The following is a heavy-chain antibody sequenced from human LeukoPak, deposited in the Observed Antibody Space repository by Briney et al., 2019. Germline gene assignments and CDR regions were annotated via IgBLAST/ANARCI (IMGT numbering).Heavy chain of an antibody. D-gene: IGHD3-3*01. CDR1: GGSISSYY. V-gene: IGHV4-4*07. CDR3: AGVSDFWGSYYFDY. Sequence: SETLSLTCTVSGGSISSYYWSWIRQPPGKGLEWIGRIYTSGSITYNPSLKSRVSMSVDTSKNQFSLKLSSVTAADTAVYYCAGVSDFWGSYYFDYWGQGTLVTVSS. CDR2: IYTSGSI. J-gene: IGHJ4*02.